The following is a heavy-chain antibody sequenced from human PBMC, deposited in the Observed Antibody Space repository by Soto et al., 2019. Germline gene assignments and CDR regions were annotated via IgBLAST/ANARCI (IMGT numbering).Heavy chain of an antibody. J-gene: IGHJ6*02. CDR3: ARGPTTEVYYYYGMDV. CDR1: GGSISSYY. Sequence: SETLSLTCTVSGGSISSYYWSWIRQPPGKGLEWIGYIYYSGSTNYNPSLKSRVIISVDTSKNQFSLKLSSVTAADTAVYYCARGPTTEVYYYYGMDVWGQGTTVTVSS. CDR2: IYYSGST. V-gene: IGHV4-59*01. D-gene: IGHD5-12*01.